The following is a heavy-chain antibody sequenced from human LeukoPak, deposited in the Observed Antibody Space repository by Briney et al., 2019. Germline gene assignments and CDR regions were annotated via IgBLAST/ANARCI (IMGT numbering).Heavy chain of an antibody. D-gene: IGHD3-3*01. J-gene: IGHJ5*02. CDR1: GYSISSGYY. Sequence: SETLSLTCAVSGYSISSGYYWGWIRQPPGKGLEWIGSIYHSGSTYYNPSLKSRVTISVDTSKNQFSLKLSSVTAADTAVYYCARWAAPTYYDFWSGYSGFDPWGQGTLDTVSS. CDR3: ARWAAPTYYDFWSGYSGFDP. CDR2: IYHSGST. V-gene: IGHV4-38-2*01.